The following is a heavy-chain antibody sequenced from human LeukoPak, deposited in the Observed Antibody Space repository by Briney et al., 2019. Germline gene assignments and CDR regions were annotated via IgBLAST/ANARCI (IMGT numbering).Heavy chain of an antibody. CDR3: AKGYYDILIGYGPADY. D-gene: IGHD3-9*01. J-gene: IGHJ4*02. CDR1: GFTFDDYA. CDR2: ISWNSGSI. V-gene: IGHV3-9*01. Sequence: GRSLRLSCAASGFTFDDYAMHWVRRAPGEGLEWVSGISWNSGSIGYADSEKGRFTISRDNAKNSLYLQMNSLRAEDTALYYCAKGYYDILIGYGPADYWGQGTLVTVSS.